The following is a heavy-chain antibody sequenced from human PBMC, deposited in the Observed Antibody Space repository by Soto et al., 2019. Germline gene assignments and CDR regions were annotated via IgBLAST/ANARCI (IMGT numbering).Heavy chain of an antibody. CDR3: ARVIAENYYYGMDV. Sequence: SVKVSCKASGGTFSSYATSWVRQAPGQGLEWMGGIIPIFGTANYAQKFQGRVTITADESTSTAYMELSSLRSEDTAVYYCARVIAENYYYGMDVWGQGTTVTVSS. CDR1: GGTFSSYA. D-gene: IGHD6-13*01. V-gene: IGHV1-69*13. J-gene: IGHJ6*02. CDR2: IIPIFGTA.